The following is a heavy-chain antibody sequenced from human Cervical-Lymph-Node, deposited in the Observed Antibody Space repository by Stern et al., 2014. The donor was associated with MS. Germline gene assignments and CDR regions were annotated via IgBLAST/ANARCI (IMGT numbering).Heavy chain of an antibody. D-gene: IGHD3-10*01. J-gene: IGHJ4*02. Sequence: QVQLLQSGADVRRPGASVTVSCEASGYTFTSHGISWVRQAPGQGLEWMGWINTNNGNTNTAQKFKGRVTMTRDTSTSTAYMEVSCLRSDDTAVYYCGRDLSYGTADYWGQGTLVTVSS. CDR3: GRDLSYGTADY. CDR1: GYTFTSHG. V-gene: IGHV1-18*01. CDR2: INTNNGNT.